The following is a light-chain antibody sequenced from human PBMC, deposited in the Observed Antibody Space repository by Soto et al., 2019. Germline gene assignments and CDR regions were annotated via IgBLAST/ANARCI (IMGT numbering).Light chain of an antibody. J-gene: IGKJ1*01. V-gene: IGKV3-20*01. CDR2: HTS. Sequence: EIVMTQSPVTLSVSPGERATLSCRASQSVRSNLAWYQQKPGQAPRLLVYHTSNRATGIPDRFSASGSGTDFTLTISRLVPEDFPVYYCQQYESSPRTVGQGTKVDTK. CDR1: QSVRSN. CDR3: QQYESSPRT.